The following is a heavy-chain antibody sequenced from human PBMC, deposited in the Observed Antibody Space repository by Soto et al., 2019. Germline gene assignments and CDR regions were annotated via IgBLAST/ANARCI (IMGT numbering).Heavy chain of an antibody. CDR2: LYHTGTP. J-gene: IGHJ5*02. D-gene: IGHD2-8*01. V-gene: IGHV4-30-4*08. Sequence: PSQELRDRWSVSAGIPRQGCYLLCWIRQAPGKGLEWMGSLYHTGTPYKNSSLQSRLTISGDTSRNQFSLKLTSLTAADTAAYYCAGSCTLLRCVFGYFAPWCRGPQVT. CDR3: AGSCTLLRCVFGYFAP. CDR1: AGIPRQGCYL.